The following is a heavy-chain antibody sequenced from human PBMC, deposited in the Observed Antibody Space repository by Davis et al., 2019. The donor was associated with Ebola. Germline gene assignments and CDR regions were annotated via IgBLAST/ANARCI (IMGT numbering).Heavy chain of an antibody. CDR3: ARDLAARRVYGMDV. J-gene: IGHJ6*02. CDR2: ISSSSSTI. CDR1: GFTFSSYS. V-gene: IGHV3-48*01. Sequence: GESLKISCAASGFTFSSYSMNWVRQAPGKGLEWVSYISSSSSTIYYADSVKGRFTISRDNSKNTLYLQMNSLRAEDTAVYYCARDLAARRVYGMDVWGQGTTVTVSS. D-gene: IGHD6-6*01.